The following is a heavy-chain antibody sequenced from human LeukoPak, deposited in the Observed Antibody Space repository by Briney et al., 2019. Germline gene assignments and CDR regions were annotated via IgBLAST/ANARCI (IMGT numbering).Heavy chain of an antibody. Sequence: GASVKVSCKASGYTFTSYGISCVRQAPGQGLEWMGWISAYNGNTNYAQKLQGRVTMTTDTSTSTAYMELRRLRSDYTAVYYCARTLAVAGSYYFDYWGQGTLVTVSS. CDR1: GYTFTSYG. J-gene: IGHJ4*02. D-gene: IGHD6-19*01. CDR2: ISAYNGNT. V-gene: IGHV1-18*01. CDR3: ARTLAVAGSYYFDY.